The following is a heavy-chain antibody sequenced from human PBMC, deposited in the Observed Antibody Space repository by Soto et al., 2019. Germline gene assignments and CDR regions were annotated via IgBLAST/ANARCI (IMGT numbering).Heavy chain of an antibody. CDR1: GFTFSSYA. J-gene: IGHJ4*02. CDR2: ISGSGGNT. Sequence: SGGSLRLSCAASGFTFSSYAMSWVRQAPGKGLEWVSVISGSGGNTFYADSVKGRFTISRDNSRNSLDLQMNSLRVEDTAVYFCAIYRRYFDSWGQGSLVTVSS. CDR3: AIYRRYFDS. V-gene: IGHV3-23*01.